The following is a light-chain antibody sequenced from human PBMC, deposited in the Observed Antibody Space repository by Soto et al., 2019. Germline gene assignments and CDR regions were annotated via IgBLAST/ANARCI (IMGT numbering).Light chain of an antibody. V-gene: IGKV3-15*01. Sequence: MMMSQSRATVSVSPGERVTLSWRTSHRGNSQVAWYQQTPGQAPRLLLYGASTRATGITVRFSGSGFGTEFTLSISGLQSEDFAVYYCQQYKNWPLFGQGTRLEIK. CDR1: HRGNSQ. J-gene: IGKJ5*01. CDR2: GAS. CDR3: QQYKNWPL.